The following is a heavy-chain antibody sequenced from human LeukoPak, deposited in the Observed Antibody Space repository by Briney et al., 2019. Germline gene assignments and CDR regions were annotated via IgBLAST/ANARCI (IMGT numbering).Heavy chain of an antibody. CDR2: IYHSGST. CDR3: ARELRYCSGGSCASGFDY. V-gene: IGHV4-30-2*01. Sequence: SQTLSLTCAVSGGSISSGRYSWSWIRQPPGKGLEWIGYIYHSGSTYYNPSLTSRGTITVNRTKNQFCLKLSCVTAADTAVYYCARELRYCSGGSCASGFDYWGQGTLVTVYS. CDR1: GGSISSGRYS. J-gene: IGHJ4*02. D-gene: IGHD2-15*01.